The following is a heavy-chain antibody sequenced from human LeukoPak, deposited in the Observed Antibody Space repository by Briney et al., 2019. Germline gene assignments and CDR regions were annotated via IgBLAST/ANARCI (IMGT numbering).Heavy chain of an antibody. J-gene: IGHJ4*02. D-gene: IGHD5-24*01. Sequence: GASVKVSCKASGGTFSSYAISWVRQAPGQGLEWMGGIIPIFGTANYAQKFQGRVTITADESTSTAYMELSSLRSEDTAVYYCARGASLVEMPFDYWGQGTLVTVSS. V-gene: IGHV1-69*13. CDR1: GGTFSSYA. CDR2: IIPIFGTA. CDR3: ARGASLVEMPFDY.